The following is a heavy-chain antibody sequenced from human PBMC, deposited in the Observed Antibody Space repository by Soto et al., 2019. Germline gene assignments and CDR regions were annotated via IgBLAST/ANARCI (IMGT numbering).Heavy chain of an antibody. Sequence: QVQLVQSGAEVKKPGSSVKVSCKASGGTFSSYDISWVRQAPEQGLEWMGGIIPIFGTANYAQKFQGRVKITADESTSTAYMELSSLRSEDTAVYYCARALVATNAFDYWGQGTLVTVSS. J-gene: IGHJ4*02. D-gene: IGHD5-12*01. V-gene: IGHV1-69*12. CDR3: ARALVATNAFDY. CDR2: IIPIFGTA. CDR1: GGTFSSYD.